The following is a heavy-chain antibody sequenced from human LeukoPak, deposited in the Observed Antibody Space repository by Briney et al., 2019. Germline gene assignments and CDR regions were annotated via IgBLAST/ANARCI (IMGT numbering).Heavy chain of an antibody. CDR3: ARGARYSSSWYLLDY. Sequence: ASVKVSCKASGYTFTGYYMHWVRQAPGQGLEWMGWINPNSGGTNYAQKFQGRVTMTRDTSISTAYMELSRLRSDDTAVYYCARGARYSSSWYLLDYWGQGTLVTVSS. V-gene: IGHV1-2*02. CDR2: INPNSGGT. CDR1: GYTFTGYY. D-gene: IGHD6-13*01. J-gene: IGHJ4*02.